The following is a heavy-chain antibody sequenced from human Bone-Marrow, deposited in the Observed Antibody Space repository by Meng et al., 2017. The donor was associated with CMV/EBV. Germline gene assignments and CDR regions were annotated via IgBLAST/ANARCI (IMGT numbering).Heavy chain of an antibody. V-gene: IGHV3-15*01. CDR1: GFTFGDYA. J-gene: IGHJ6*02. D-gene: IGHD5/OR15-5a*01. CDR3: TTRSNYYYYGMDV. Sequence: GESLKISCTASGFTFGDYAMSWVRQAPGKGLEWVGRIKSKTDGGTTDYAAPVKGRFTISRDDSKNTLYLQMNSLKTEDTAVYYCTTRSNYYYYGMDVWGQGTTVTVSS. CDR2: IKSKTDGGTT.